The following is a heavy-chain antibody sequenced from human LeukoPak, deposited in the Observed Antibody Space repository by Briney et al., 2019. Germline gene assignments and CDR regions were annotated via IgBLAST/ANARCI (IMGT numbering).Heavy chain of an antibody. D-gene: IGHD2-8*01. V-gene: IGHV3-53*01. CDR2: IYSGGST. J-gene: IGHJ4*02. CDR3: ARVRGYCTNGVCYFDY. Sequence: GGSLRLSCAASGFTVSNNYMSWVRQAPGKGLEWVSVIYSGGSTGYADSVKGRFTISRDNAKNSLYLQMNSLRAEDTALYYCARVRGYCTNGVCYFDYWGQGTLVTVSS. CDR1: GFTVSNNY.